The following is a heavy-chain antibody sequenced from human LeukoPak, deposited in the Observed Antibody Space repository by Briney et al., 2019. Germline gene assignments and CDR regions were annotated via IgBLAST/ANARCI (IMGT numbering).Heavy chain of an antibody. Sequence: SQTLSLTCTVSGGSISSGGYYWSWIRQHPGKGLEWIGYVYYSGSTYYNPSLKSRVTISVDTSKNQFSLKLSSVTAADTAVYYCARLVVPAARENWFDPWGQGTLVTVSS. CDR2: VYYSGST. V-gene: IGHV4-31*03. D-gene: IGHD2-2*01. J-gene: IGHJ5*02. CDR3: ARLVVPAARENWFDP. CDR1: GGSISSGGYY.